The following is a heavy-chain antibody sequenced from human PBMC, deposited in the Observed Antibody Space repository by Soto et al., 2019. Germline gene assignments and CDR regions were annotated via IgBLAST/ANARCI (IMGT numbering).Heavy chain of an antibody. D-gene: IGHD6-13*01. CDR2: IWYDGSNK. V-gene: IGHV3-33*01. J-gene: IGHJ4*02. Sequence: QVQLVESGGGVVQPGRSLRLSCAASGFTFSSYGMHWVRQAPGKGLEWVAVIWYDGSNKYYADSVKGRFTISRDNSKNTLYLQMNSLRAEDTAVYYCARDRVAAAGELGYWGQGTLVTVSS. CDR1: GFTFSSYG. CDR3: ARDRVAAAGELGY.